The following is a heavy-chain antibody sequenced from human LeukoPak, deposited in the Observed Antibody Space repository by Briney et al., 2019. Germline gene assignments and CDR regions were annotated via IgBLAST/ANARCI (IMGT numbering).Heavy chain of an antibody. CDR1: GGSISSYY. Sequence: PSETLSLTCTVSGGSISSYYWSWIRQPPGKGLEWIGYIYYSGGTNYNPSLKSRVTISVDTSKNQFSLKLSSVTAADTAVYYCARADSSGYYLAAYWGQGTLVTVSS. J-gene: IGHJ4*02. CDR2: IYYSGGT. D-gene: IGHD3-22*01. CDR3: ARADSSGYYLAAY. V-gene: IGHV4-59*01.